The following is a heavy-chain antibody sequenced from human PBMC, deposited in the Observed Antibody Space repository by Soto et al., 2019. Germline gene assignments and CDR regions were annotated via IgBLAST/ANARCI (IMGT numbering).Heavy chain of an antibody. CDR3: ARGDPYYYYYGMDV. D-gene: IGHD3-10*01. CDR2: IYYSGST. Sequence: QLQLQESGPGLVKPSETLSLTCTVSGGSISSSSYYWGWIRQPPGKGLEWIGSIYYSGSTYYNPSLKSRVTISVDTSKNQFSLKLSSVTAADTAVYYCARGDPYYYYYGMDVWGQGTTVTVSS. J-gene: IGHJ6*02. CDR1: GGSISSSSYY. V-gene: IGHV4-39*01.